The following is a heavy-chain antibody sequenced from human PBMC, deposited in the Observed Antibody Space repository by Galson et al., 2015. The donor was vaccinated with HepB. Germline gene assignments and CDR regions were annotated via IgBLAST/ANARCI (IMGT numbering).Heavy chain of an antibody. V-gene: IGHV3-23*01. CDR3: AKSGSSGYYGLLVY. Sequence: SLRLSCAASGFTFSSYAMSWVRQAPGKGLEWVSAISGSGGSTYYADSVKGRFTISRDNSKNTLYLQMSSLRAEDTAVYYCAKSGSSGYYGLLVYWGQGTLVTVSS. D-gene: IGHD3-22*01. CDR1: GFTFSSYA. CDR2: ISGSGGST. J-gene: IGHJ4*02.